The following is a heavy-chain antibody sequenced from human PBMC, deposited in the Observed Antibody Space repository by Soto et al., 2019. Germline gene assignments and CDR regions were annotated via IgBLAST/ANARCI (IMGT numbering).Heavy chain of an antibody. D-gene: IGHD1-26*01. V-gene: IGHV1-18*01. J-gene: IGHJ4*02. CDR2: ISGYNGDT. CDR3: ARGPTLPYIVGATTFGF. Sequence: QVHLVQSGAAVKRPGASVKVSCRASGYVFYTYGITWLRQAPEQAPEWMRWISGYNGDTNLAPKFQGSVCMTIDIVTTTTSKELLSLRSDDTAVYDCARGPTLPYIVGATTFGFWGQGTLGTVAS. CDR1: GYVFYTYG.